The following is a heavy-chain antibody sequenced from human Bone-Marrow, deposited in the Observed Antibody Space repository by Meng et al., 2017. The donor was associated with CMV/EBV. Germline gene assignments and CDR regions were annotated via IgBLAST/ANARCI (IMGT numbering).Heavy chain of an antibody. CDR1: GFTFSTYS. V-gene: IGHV3-23*01. CDR2: INESGDRT. D-gene: IGHD3/OR15-3a*01. Sequence: ELLESGGGLERPGGSLGRSCEASGFTFSTYSMTWVRQAPGKGLEWVSGINESGDRTYHADSVKGRFTISRDNSKNTLYLQMNSLRVEDTAIYYCVNRAWMDFWGQGNLVTVSS. J-gene: IGHJ4*02. CDR3: VNRAWMDF.